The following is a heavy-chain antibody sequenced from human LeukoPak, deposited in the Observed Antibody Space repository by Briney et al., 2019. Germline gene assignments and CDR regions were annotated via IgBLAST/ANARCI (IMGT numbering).Heavy chain of an antibody. J-gene: IGHJ6*02. CDR2: IYTSGST. CDR1: GGSISSYY. V-gene: IGHV4-4*07. D-gene: IGHD4-17*01. CDR3: ASSSPTSYGDYDYYYYGMDV. Sequence: PSETLSLTCTVSGGSISSYYWSWIRQPAGKGLEWIGRIYTSGSTNYNPSLKSRVTMSVDTSKNQFSLKLSSVTAADTAVYYCASSSPTSYGDYDYYYYGMDVWGQGTTVTVSS.